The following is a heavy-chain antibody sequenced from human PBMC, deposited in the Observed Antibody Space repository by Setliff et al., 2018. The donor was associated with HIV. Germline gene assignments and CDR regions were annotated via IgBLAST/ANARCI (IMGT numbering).Heavy chain of an antibody. J-gene: IGHJ6*03. D-gene: IGHD3-3*01. CDR2: IDYSGTT. CDR3: ARHVPDYDFWSGSPAHYYYYYMDV. Sequence: SETLSLTCTVSGDSMKSKSYFWGWIRQSPGKGLEWIGAIDYSGTTYYNPSLKSRLTISVDTSKDLFSPRVTSVTAADTAIYYCARHVPDYDFWSGSPAHYYYYYMDVWGKGTTVTVSS. V-gene: IGHV4-39*01. CDR1: GDSMKSKSYF.